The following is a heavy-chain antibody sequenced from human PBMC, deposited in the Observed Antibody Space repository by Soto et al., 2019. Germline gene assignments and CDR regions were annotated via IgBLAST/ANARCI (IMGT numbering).Heavy chain of an antibody. V-gene: IGHV2-5*02. CDR2: IYWDDDK. J-gene: IGHJ4*02. CDR1: GFSLSTSGVG. D-gene: IGHD3-10*01. Sequence: QITLKESGPTLVKPTQTLTLTCTFSGFSLSTSGVGVGWIRQPPGKALEWLALIYWDDDKRYSPSLKSRLTITKDTSKNQVVLTMTNMDPVDTATYYCVLHYGSGSYYTTKFYYFDYWGQGTLVTVSS. CDR3: VLHYGSGSYYTTKFYYFDY.